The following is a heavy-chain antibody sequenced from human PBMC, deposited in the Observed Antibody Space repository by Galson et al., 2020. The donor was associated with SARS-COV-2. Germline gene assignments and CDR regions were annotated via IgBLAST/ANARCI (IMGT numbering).Heavy chain of an antibody. CDR3: AREAFCSGGICYSNYFDY. V-gene: IGHV3-48*04. Sequence: GSLRLSCAASGFTFSSYSMNWVRQSPGKGLEWLSYISGSSGTIYYADSVKGRFTISRDNAKNSLYLQINSLRAADTAVYYCAREAFCSGGICYSNYFDYWGQGTLVTVSS. CDR2: ISGSSGTI. D-gene: IGHD2-15*01. J-gene: IGHJ4*02. CDR1: GFTFSSYS.